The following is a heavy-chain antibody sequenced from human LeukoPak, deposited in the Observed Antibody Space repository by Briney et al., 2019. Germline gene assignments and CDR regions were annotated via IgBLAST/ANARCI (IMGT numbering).Heavy chain of an antibody. J-gene: IGHJ3*02. D-gene: IGHD3-9*01. Sequence: ASVKVSCKASGYTFTGYYMHWVRQAPGQGLEWMGWINPNSGGTNYAQKFQGRVTMTRDTSISTAYMELSRLRSDDTAVYYCARDYDILTGYYMSENDAFDIWGQGTMVTVSS. CDR3: ARDYDILTGYYMSENDAFDI. CDR2: INPNSGGT. V-gene: IGHV1-2*02. CDR1: GYTFTGYY.